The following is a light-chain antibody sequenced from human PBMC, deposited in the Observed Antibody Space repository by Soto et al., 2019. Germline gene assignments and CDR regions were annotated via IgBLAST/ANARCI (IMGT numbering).Light chain of an antibody. Sequence: VVSQSPATLSVSPGARATLSCRASESVSSKLVWYQQKPGQAPRLLIHDASTRATGIPARFSGSGSGTEFILTISSVESEDFAVYYCQQYGSLLTFGGGTNVDI. J-gene: IGKJ4*01. V-gene: IGKV3-15*01. CDR1: ESVSSK. CDR2: DAS. CDR3: QQYGSLLT.